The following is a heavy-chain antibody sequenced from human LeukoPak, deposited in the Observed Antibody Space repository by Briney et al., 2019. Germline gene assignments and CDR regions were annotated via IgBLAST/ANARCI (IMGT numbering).Heavy chain of an antibody. CDR2: IYYSGST. D-gene: IGHD6-19*01. Sequence: SETLSLTCTVSGGSISSGDYYWSWIRQPPGKGLEWIGYIYYSGSTYYNPSLKSRVTISVDTSKNQFSLKLSSVTAADTAVYYCARTSGGWYGGYWFDPWGQGTLVTVSS. J-gene: IGHJ5*02. V-gene: IGHV4-30-4*01. CDR1: GGSISSGDYY. CDR3: ARTSGGWYGGYWFDP.